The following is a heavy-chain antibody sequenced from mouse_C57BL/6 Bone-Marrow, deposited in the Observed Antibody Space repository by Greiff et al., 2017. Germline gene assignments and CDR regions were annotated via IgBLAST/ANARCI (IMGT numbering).Heavy chain of an antibody. CDR3: AREGDDYDEGYYAMDY. Sequence: VKLQQSGTELVKPGASVKLSCKASGYTFTSYWMHWVKQRPGQGLEWIGDIYPGSGSTNYNEKFKSKATLTVDTSSSTAYMQLSSLTSEDSAVYYCAREGDDYDEGYYAMDYWGQGTSVTVSS. V-gene: IGHV1-55*01. D-gene: IGHD2-4*01. J-gene: IGHJ4*01. CDR2: IYPGSGST. CDR1: GYTFTSYW.